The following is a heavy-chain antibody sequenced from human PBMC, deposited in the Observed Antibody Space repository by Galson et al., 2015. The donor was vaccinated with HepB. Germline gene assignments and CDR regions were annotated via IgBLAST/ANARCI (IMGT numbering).Heavy chain of an antibody. CDR2: INTNTGNP. Sequence: SVKVSCKASRYTFTNDAMNWVRQAPGQGLEWMGWINTNTGNPTYAQGFTGRFVFSLDTSVNTAYLQISSLKAEDTAVYYCARHHGAFDFWGQGTMVIVSS. CDR1: RYTFTNDA. J-gene: IGHJ3*01. CDR3: ARHHGAFDF. V-gene: IGHV7-4-1*02.